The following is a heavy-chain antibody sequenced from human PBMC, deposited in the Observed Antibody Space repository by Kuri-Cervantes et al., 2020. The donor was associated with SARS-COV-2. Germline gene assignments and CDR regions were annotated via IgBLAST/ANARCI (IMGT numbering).Heavy chain of an antibody. CDR2: ISYDGVNK. CDR3: TRDDFWSGYYTS. Sequence: GGSLRLSCAASGFTFSSYAMHWVRQAPGKGPEWVALISYDGVNKFYADSVRGRFTISRDNSKNTLYLQMNSLKSEDTAVYYCTRDDFWSGYYTSWGQGTLVTVSS. CDR1: GFTFSSYA. J-gene: IGHJ5*02. D-gene: IGHD3-3*01. V-gene: IGHV3-30-3*01.